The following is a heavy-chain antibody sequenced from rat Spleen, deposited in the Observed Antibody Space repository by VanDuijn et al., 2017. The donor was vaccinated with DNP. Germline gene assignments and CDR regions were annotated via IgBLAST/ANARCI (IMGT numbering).Heavy chain of an antibody. CDR2: MWTGGST. CDR3: DREDYGYTYFDY. CDR1: GFSLTSYN. D-gene: IGHD1-4*01. Sequence: QVQLKESGPGLVQPSQTLSLTCTVSGFSLTSYNVHWVRQPAGKGLEWMGRMWTGGSTDHNSALKSRLTRGRDTSKSQVFLKVNSLKTKDIAAYCCDREDYGYTYFDYWGQGVMVTVSS. J-gene: IGHJ2*01. V-gene: IGHV2-30*01.